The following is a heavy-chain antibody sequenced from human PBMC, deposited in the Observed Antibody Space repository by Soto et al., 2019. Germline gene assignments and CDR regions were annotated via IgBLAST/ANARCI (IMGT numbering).Heavy chain of an antibody. D-gene: IGHD6-19*01. CDR3: AKDLESGGIAVAGTLGY. J-gene: IGHJ4*02. CDR2: ISGSGGST. V-gene: IGHV3-23*01. CDR1: GFTFSSYA. Sequence: GYMTLSCAASGFTFSSYALSWVREAPGKGLEWVSAISGSGGSTYYADSVKGRFTSPRDNSKNTLYLQMNSLRAEDTAVYYCAKDLESGGIAVAGTLGYWGQGTLVTVSS.